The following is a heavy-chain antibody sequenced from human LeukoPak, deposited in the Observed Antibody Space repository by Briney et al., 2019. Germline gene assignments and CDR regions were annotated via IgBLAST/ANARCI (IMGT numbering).Heavy chain of an antibody. J-gene: IGHJ4*02. D-gene: IGHD6-19*01. Sequence: PSETLSLTCADYGGSFSGYYWSWIRQPPGKGLEWIGEINHSGSTNYNPSLKSRVTISVDTSKNQFSLKLSSVTAADTAVYYCARGGLASDYWGQGTLVTVSS. V-gene: IGHV4-34*01. CDR2: INHSGST. CDR3: ARGGLASDY. CDR1: GGSFSGYY.